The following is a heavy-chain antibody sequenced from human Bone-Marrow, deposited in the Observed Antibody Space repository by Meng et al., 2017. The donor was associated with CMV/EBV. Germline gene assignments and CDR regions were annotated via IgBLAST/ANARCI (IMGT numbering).Heavy chain of an antibody. CDR3: ARDSDSVRYYDFWSGYYGMDV. V-gene: IGHV3-11*04. D-gene: IGHD3-3*01. CDR1: GFTFSDYY. J-gene: IGHJ6*01. Sequence: GESLKISCAASGFTFSDYYMSWIRQAPGKGLEWVSYISSSSSTIYYADSVKGRFTISRDNAKNSLYLQMNSLRAEDTAVYYCARDSDSVRYYDFWSGYYGMDVWGQGTTVTGSS. CDR2: ISSSSSTI.